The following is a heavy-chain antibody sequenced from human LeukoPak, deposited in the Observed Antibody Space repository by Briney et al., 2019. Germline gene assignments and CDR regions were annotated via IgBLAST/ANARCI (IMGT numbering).Heavy chain of an antibody. CDR3: ARRNGSGSSYYYYYYTDV. J-gene: IGHJ6*03. V-gene: IGHV4-39*01. CDR1: GGSISSSSYY. D-gene: IGHD3-10*01. Sequence: SETLSLTCTVSGGSISSSSYYWGWIRQPPGKGLEWIGSIYYSGSTYYNPSLKSRVTISVDTSKNQFSLKLSSVTAADTPVYYCARRNGSGSSYYYYYYTDVWGKGTTVTVSS. CDR2: IYYSGST.